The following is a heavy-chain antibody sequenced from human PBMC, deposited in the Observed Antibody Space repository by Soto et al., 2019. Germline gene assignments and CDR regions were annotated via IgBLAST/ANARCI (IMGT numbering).Heavy chain of an antibody. Sequence: GGSLRLSCAASGFTFRSCAMGWVRQAPGKGLEWVSDIIDSGASTYYADSVKGRFTISRDNSKSTLYLQMNSLRAEDTALYYCAKDKNYYSYSGVDAWGQGTTVTVSS. V-gene: IGHV3-23*01. J-gene: IGHJ6*02. CDR1: GFTFRSCA. CDR3: AKDKNYYSYSGVDA. CDR2: IIDSGAST.